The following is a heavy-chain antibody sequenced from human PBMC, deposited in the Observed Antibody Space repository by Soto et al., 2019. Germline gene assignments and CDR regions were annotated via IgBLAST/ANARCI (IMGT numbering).Heavy chain of an antibody. CDR1: GGSISSYY. CDR3: ARAVEMYASGWYYFDY. CDR2: IYYSEST. V-gene: IGHV4-59*01. Sequence: QVQLQESGPGLVKPSETLSLTCTVSGGSISSYYWSWIRQPPGKGLGWIGFIYYSESTNYNPSLQSRVTISVDTSKNQSSLRLTSVTAADTAVYYCARAVEMYASGWYYFDYWGQGTLVTVSS. J-gene: IGHJ4*02. D-gene: IGHD6-19*01.